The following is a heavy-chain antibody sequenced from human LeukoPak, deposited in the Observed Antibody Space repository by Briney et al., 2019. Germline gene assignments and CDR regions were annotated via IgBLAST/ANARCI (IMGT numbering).Heavy chain of an antibody. Sequence: SETLSLTCAVYGGSSSGYYWSWIRQPPGKGLEWIGYIYYSGSTNYNPSLKSRVTISVDTSKNQFSLKLSSVTAADTAVYYCARVVGNWNYGFYYYMDVWGKGTTVTVSS. J-gene: IGHJ6*03. CDR1: GGSSSGYY. CDR2: IYYSGST. D-gene: IGHD1-7*01. V-gene: IGHV4-59*01. CDR3: ARVVGNWNYGFYYYMDV.